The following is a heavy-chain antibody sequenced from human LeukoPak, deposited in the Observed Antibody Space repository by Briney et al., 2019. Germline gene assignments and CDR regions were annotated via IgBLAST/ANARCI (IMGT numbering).Heavy chain of an antibody. J-gene: IGHJ5*02. Sequence: ASVKVSCKASGYTFTSYGISWVRQAPGQGLEWMGWISAYNGNTNYAQRLQGRVTMTTDTSTSTAYMELRSLRSDDTAVYYCARDGDRYSSSWFDPWGQGTLVTVSS. D-gene: IGHD6-13*01. CDR2: ISAYNGNT. V-gene: IGHV1-18*01. CDR1: GYTFTSYG. CDR3: ARDGDRYSSSWFDP.